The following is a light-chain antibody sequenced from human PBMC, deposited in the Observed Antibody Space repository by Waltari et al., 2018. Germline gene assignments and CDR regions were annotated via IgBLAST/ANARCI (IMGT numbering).Light chain of an antibody. V-gene: IGKV3-20*01. Sequence: EVVLTQSPGTLSLSPGERATLSCRASQSVSRSRIAWYLHRPGQAPRLLLYGASGTATGIPDRFSCSGSGTDFSLTISRVEPEDFAVYYCQQFGSSVMYTFGQGTKLEIK. CDR1: QSVSRSR. CDR3: QQFGSSVMYT. CDR2: GAS. J-gene: IGKJ2*01.